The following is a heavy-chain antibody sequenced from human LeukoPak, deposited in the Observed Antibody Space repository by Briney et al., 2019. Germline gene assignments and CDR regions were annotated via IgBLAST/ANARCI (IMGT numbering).Heavy chain of an antibody. CDR1: GYTFTGYY. V-gene: IGHV1-2*02. CDR2: INPNSGGT. CDR3: ARDGAIVVVTRVNNWFDP. J-gene: IGHJ5*02. Sequence: ASVKVSCKASGYTFTGYYMHWVQQAPGQGLEWMGWINPNSGGTNYAQKFQGRVTMTRDTSISTAYMELSRLRSDDTAVYYCARDGAIVVVTRVNNWFDPWGQGTLVTVSS. D-gene: IGHD2-21*02.